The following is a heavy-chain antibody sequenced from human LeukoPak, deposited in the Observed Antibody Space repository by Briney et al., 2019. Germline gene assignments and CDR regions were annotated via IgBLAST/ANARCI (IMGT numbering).Heavy chain of an antibody. Sequence: PSETLSLTCTVSGGSISSSSYYWGWIRQPPGKGLEWIGSIYYSGSTYYNPSLKSRVTISVDTSKNQFSLKLSSVTAADTAVYYCASQSRRYCSSTSCPPLDWGQGTLVTVSS. CDR3: ASQSRRYCSSTSCPPLD. D-gene: IGHD2-2*01. CDR1: GGSISSSSYY. J-gene: IGHJ4*02. V-gene: IGHV4-39*01. CDR2: IYYSGST.